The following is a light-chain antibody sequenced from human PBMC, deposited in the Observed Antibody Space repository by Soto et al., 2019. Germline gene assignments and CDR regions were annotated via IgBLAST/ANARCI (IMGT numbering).Light chain of an antibody. CDR3: AVWDDSLSGVV. CDR1: GSNIGNNF. CDR2: DNY. J-gene: IGLJ2*01. V-gene: IGLV1-47*01. Sequence: QSVLTQPPSISATPGQKITISCSGRGSNIGNNFVSWYQRLPGTAPKLIIYDNYERPSGVPDRFSGSKSGTSASLGISGLRSEDEADYFCAVWDDSLSGVVFGGGTKVTVL.